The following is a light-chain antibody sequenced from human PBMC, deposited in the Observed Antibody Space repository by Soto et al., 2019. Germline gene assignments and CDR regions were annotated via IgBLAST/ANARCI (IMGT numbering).Light chain of an antibody. J-gene: IGKJ4*01. Sequence: DIQMTQSPSSLSASVGDRVTITCRAGQSISSYLNWYQQKPGKAPKLLIYAASSLQSGVPSRFSGNGSGTDFTLTISSLQPEDFATYYCQQSYSTPLTFGGGTKVDIK. CDR3: QQSYSTPLT. CDR1: QSISSY. V-gene: IGKV1-39*01. CDR2: AAS.